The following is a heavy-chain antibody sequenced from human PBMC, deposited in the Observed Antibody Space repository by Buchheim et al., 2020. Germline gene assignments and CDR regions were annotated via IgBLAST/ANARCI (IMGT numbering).Heavy chain of an antibody. V-gene: IGHV3-23*01. CDR2: INTGGDST. D-gene: IGHD6-6*01. CDR1: GFTFSTYA. CDR3: AKTRSISSHYYYGMDV. Sequence: EVQLLESGGNLVQPGGSLRLSCAASGFTFSTYAMSWVRQAPGKGLEWVSGINTGGDSTYNTDSVRGRFTISRDDSRNTFYLQMNSLRAEDTAIYFCAKTRSISSHYYYGMDVWGQGTT. J-gene: IGHJ6*02.